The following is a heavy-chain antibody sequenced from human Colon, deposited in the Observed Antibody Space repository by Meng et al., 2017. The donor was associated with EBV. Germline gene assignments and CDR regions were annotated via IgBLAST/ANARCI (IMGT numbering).Heavy chain of an antibody. CDR3: ASFDHIPRRNYFDY. CDR1: GGSMSSGNYY. D-gene: IGHD2-21*01. Sequence: QVQLQESGPGLVKPSDTLSLTCTVSGGSMSSGNYYWSWIRQPPGKGLEWIGYIHHSGSAYYNPSLKSRVSISVDTSKNQFSLNLNSMTAADTAVYYCASFDHIPRRNYFDYWGQGTLVTVSS. J-gene: IGHJ4*02. CDR2: IHHSGSA. V-gene: IGHV4-30-4*02.